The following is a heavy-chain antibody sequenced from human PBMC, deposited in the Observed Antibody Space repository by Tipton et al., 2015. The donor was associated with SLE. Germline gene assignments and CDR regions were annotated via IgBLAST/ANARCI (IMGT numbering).Heavy chain of an antibody. D-gene: IGHD6-19*01. CDR2: IYYSGST. CDR3: ARGTSSGWSFDY. CDR1: GGSISSSSYY. Sequence: TLSLTCTVSGGSISSSSYYWGWIRQPPGKGLEWIGSIYYSGSTYYNPSLKSRVTISVDTSKNQFSLKLSSVTAADTAVYYCARGTSSGWSFDYWGQGTLVTVSS. J-gene: IGHJ4*02. V-gene: IGHV4-39*01.